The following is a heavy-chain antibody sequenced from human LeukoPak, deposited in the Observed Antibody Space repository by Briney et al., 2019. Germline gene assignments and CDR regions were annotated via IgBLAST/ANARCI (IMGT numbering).Heavy chain of an antibody. CDR2: IYSGGST. CDR3: ASLIAVAGTLDYYYGMDV. D-gene: IGHD6-19*01. Sequence: QPGGSLRLSCAASGFTVSSNYMSWVRQAPGKGLEWVSVIYSGGSTYYADSVKGRFTISRDNSKNTLYLQMNSLRAEDTAVYYCASLIAVAGTLDYYYGMDVWGQGTTVTVSS. CDR1: GFTVSSNY. J-gene: IGHJ6*02. V-gene: IGHV3-66*01.